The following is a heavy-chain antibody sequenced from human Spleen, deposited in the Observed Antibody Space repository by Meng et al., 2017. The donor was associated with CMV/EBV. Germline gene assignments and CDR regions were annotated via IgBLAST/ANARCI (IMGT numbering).Heavy chain of an antibody. CDR3: AREPNNAAFDM. CDR2: ISSSGSTI. Sequence: GESLKISCAASGFTFSDYYMNWIRQAPGKGLEWISYISSSGSTIYYADSVKGRFTISRDNARYMLFLQMDNLRVDETAVYYCAREPNNAAFDMWGQGTLVTVSS. V-gene: IGHV3-11*04. J-gene: IGHJ3*02. D-gene: IGHD1/OR15-1a*01. CDR1: GFTFSDYY.